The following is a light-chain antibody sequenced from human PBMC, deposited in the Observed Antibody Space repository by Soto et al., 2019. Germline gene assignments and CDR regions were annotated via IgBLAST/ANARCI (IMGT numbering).Light chain of an antibody. CDR1: SSDVGGYNY. CDR2: DVS. Sequence: QSALTQPASVSGSPGQSITISCTGTSSDVGGYNYVSWFQQHPGKAPKLMIYDVSNRPSGVSNRFSGSKSGNTASLTISVLQAEDEADYYCSSYTTSSTGVFGGGTKVTVL. CDR3: SSYTTSSTGV. V-gene: IGLV2-14*01. J-gene: IGLJ3*02.